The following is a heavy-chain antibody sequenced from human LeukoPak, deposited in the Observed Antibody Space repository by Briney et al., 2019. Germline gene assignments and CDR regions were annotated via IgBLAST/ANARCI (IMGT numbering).Heavy chain of an antibody. V-gene: IGHV3-53*01. J-gene: IGHJ4*02. CDR1: GFTVSSAY. CDR3: ASPGYYSGPWKFDF. CDR2: LYTSGHT. D-gene: IGHD3-10*01. Sequence: PGGSLRLSCAASGFTVSSAYMSWFRQVPGKGLQWVSLLYTSGHTIYADSVKGRFTISRDNSKNTLYLQMNSLTDEDTALYYCASPGYYSGPWKFDFWGQETLVTVSS.